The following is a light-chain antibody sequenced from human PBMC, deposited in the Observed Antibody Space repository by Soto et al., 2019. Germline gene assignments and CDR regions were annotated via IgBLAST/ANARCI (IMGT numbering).Light chain of an antibody. CDR1: QSFSTY. V-gene: IGKV3-11*02. CDR2: DAS. CDR3: HQRSNWPWT. J-gene: IGKJ1*01. Sequence: EIVLTQSPATLSLSPGERATLSCRASQSFSTYLAWYQQKPGQAPRLLIYDASKRATGIPARFSGSGSGRDFTLTISSLEPEDFAVYYCHQRSNWPWTFGQGTKVEIK.